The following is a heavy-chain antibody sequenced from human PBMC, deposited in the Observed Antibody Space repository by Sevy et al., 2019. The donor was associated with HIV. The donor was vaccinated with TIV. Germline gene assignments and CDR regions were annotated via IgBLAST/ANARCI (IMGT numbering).Heavy chain of an antibody. J-gene: IGHJ4*02. D-gene: IGHD3-22*01. CDR3: ATAPGYYDSAPFDY. Sequence: GGSLRLSCAVSGFTFNNAWMNWVRQAPGTGLQWVGLIKNKIDGEITYYAAPVKGRFTISRDDSTNTLFLQMNSLKIEDSAVYYCATAPGYYDSAPFDYWGPGTLVTVSS. CDR2: IKNKIDGEIT. CDR1: GFTFNNAW. V-gene: IGHV3-15*01.